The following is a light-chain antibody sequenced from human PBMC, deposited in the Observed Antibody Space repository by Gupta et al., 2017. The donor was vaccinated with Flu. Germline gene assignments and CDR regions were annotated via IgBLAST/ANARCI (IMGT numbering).Light chain of an antibody. J-gene: IGLJ1*01. CDR3: CSYGGSLL. Sequence: TGTSSGIGTYTYVSWYQQHPGKAPKLMIYEVTKRPSGVSDRFSGSKSGTTASLTISGLQAEDEADYYCCSYGGSLLFGTGTKVTVL. V-gene: IGLV2-11*01. CDR2: EVT. CDR1: SSGIGTYTY.